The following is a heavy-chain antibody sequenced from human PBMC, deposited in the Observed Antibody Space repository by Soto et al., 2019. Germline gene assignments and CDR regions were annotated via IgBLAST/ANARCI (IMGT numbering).Heavy chain of an antibody. CDR2: INPGDVTT. V-gene: IGHV1-46*01. D-gene: IGHD4-17*01. Sequence: QVQLVQSGAEGKKPGASVKVSCKTSGYTFTDSYIHGVRQAPGQGLEGMARINPGDVTTSYAQKFKGRVTLTRDTSTSRVYMEMRSLTSEDTAVYYCARSPLRHFYGMDVWGQGTTVTVSS. CDR3: ARSPLRHFYGMDV. CDR1: GYTFTDSY. J-gene: IGHJ6*02.